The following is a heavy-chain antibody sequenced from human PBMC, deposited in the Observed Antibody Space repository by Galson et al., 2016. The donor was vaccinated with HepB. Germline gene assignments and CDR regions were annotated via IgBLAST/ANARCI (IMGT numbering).Heavy chain of an antibody. CDR3: ASQEMATINFDY. D-gene: IGHD5-24*01. CDR1: GGSFNNHY. Sequence: LFLSCAVYGGSFNNHYCCGSRQPAGKGVWVIGEMNHSGNNNYNPSLKSRVTISPDRSKNQFSLKMTTVTAADTAVYYCASQEMATINFDYWGQGTLVTVSS. J-gene: IGHJ4*02. CDR2: MNHSGNN. V-gene: IGHV4-34*01.